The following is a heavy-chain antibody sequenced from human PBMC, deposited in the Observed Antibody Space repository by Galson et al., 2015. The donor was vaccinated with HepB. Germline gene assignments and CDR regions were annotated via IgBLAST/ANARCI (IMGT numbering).Heavy chain of an antibody. CDR3: AKYDSGSHYYLDY. CDR1: GFTFSDYW. CDR2: IAGSGSTS. D-gene: IGHD3-10*01. V-gene: IGHV3-23*01. J-gene: IGHJ4*02. Sequence: SLRLSCAASGFTFSDYWMRWVRQAPERGLEWVSSIAGSGSTSSYTESVKGRFTISRDNSKDTLYLQMNSLRAEDSALYYCAKYDSGSHYYLDYWGQGTLVTVSS.